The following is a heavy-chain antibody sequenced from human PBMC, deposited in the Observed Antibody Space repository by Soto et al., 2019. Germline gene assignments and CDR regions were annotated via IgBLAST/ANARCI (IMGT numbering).Heavy chain of an antibody. CDR3: ARETLEPSGGSADY. J-gene: IGHJ4*02. V-gene: IGHV1-18*01. D-gene: IGHD2-15*01. CDR1: GGTFSSYA. CDR2: ISAYNGNT. Sequence: ASVKVSCKASGGTFSSYAISWVRQAPGQGLEWMGGISAYNGNTNYAQKLQGRVTMTTDTSTSTAYMELRSLRSDDTAVYYCARETLEPSGGSADYWGQGTLVTVSS.